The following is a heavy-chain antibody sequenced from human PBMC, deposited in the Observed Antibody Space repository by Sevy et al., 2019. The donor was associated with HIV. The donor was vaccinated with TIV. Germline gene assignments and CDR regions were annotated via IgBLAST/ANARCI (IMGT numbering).Heavy chain of an antibody. D-gene: IGHD2-8*01. J-gene: IGHJ4*02. Sequence: GESLKISCAASGFTFSKYSMSWVRQPPGKGLEWVSTLSFGCGEINYADSVKGRFTISRDNSKSSVYLQMNNLRPEDTVVYYCAREGCTKPHDYWGQGTLVTVSS. CDR1: GFTFSKYS. V-gene: IGHV3-23*01. CDR3: AREGCTKPHDY. CDR2: LSFGCGEI.